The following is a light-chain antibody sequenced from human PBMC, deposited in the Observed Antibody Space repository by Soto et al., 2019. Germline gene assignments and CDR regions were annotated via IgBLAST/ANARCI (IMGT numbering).Light chain of an antibody. Sequence: DIQLTQSPSLLSASVGDRVTITCRASQGISSYLAWYQQKPGKAPKLLIYDAYTLESGVPSRFCGSGSGTECTLTISSLQPEDFATYYWQQLNCYLSLTFGGGTTVEIK. V-gene: IGKV1-9*01. CDR3: QQLNCYLSLT. CDR1: QGISSY. CDR2: DAY. J-gene: IGKJ4*01.